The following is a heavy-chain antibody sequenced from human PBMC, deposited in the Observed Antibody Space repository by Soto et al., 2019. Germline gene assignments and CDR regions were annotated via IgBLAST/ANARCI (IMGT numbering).Heavy chain of an antibody. CDR2: ISYDGTDK. Sequence: PGGSQRLSFTAPGFSCDDYGMSWVRQAPGKGLEWMALISYDGTDKYYADSVEGRFTVSRDNSESTLHLQMNSLKPEDTAVYYCAKGSLGRVAVAGPRGGYYYYGMDVWGQGTTVTVSS. D-gene: IGHD6-19*01. CDR3: AKGSLGRVAVAGPRGGYYYYGMDV. CDR1: GFSCDDYG. J-gene: IGHJ6*02. V-gene: IGHV3-30*18.